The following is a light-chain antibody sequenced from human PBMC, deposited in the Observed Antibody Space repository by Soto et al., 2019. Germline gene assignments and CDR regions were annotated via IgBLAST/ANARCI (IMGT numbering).Light chain of an antibody. CDR3: QQRSDWPSAT. J-gene: IGKJ5*01. CDR2: DAS. CDR1: QSVSRY. Sequence: EIVLTQSPATLSLSLGERATLSCRASQSVSRYLAWYQRKPGQAPRLLIYDASSRATGIPARFSGSGSGTDFTLTISSLEPEDFAVYYCQQRSDWPSATFGQGTRLEIK. V-gene: IGKV3-11*01.